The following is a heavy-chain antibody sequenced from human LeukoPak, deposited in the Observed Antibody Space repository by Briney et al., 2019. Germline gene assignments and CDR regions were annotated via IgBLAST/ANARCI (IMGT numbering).Heavy chain of an antibody. D-gene: IGHD2-21*02. Sequence: QVGGSLRLSCAGSGFIFSNHGTHWVRQAPGKGLEWVAVISKDGGTDYYADSVKGRFTISRDNSKSTMYLQMNSLRAEDTAVYYCAKDLGDYYGDYWGQGTLVTVSS. CDR2: ISKDGGTD. V-gene: IGHV3-33*03. CDR1: GFIFSNHG. CDR3: AKDLGDYYGDY. J-gene: IGHJ4*02.